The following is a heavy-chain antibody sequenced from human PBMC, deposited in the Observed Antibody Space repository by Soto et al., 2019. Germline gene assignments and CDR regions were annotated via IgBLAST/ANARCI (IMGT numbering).Heavy chain of an antibody. CDR2: IYSGGST. CDR1: GFTVSSNY. V-gene: IGHV3-53*02. CDR3: ARDPPATRHGMDV. J-gene: IGHJ6*02. Sequence: EVQLEETGGGLIQPGGSLRLSCAASGFTVSSNYMSWVRQAPGKGLEWVSVIYSGGSTYYADSVRGRFTISRDNSKNTLYLQMKSLRAEDTAVYYCARDPPATRHGMDVWGQGTTVTVSS.